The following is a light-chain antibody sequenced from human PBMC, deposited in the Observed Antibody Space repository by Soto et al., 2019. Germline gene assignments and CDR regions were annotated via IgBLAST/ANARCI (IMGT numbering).Light chain of an antibody. J-gene: IGLJ2*01. CDR2: DVC. CDR1: NSDVGAYNY. V-gene: IGLV2-11*01. CDR3: CSYAGSSTSVL. Sequence: QSVLTQPHSVSGSPGQSVAISCTGTNSDVGAYNYVSWYQHHPGNAPKLIIHDVCKRPSGVPDRFSASKSGNTASLTISGLQIEDEADYYCCSYAGSSTSVLFGGGTKLTVL.